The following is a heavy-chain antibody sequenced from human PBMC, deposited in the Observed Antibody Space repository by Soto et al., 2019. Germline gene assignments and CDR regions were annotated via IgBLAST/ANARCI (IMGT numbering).Heavy chain of an antibody. V-gene: IGHV3-30*18. CDR3: AKGGSSTERYFDA. CDR2: ISYDGRNK. J-gene: IGHJ5*02. CDR1: GFSFNSYG. Sequence: QVQVVESGGGVVQPGRSLRLSCAASGFSFNSYGMHWVRQAPGKGLEWVAIISYDGRNKYYADSVKGRFTISRDSPKNTLYLQMNSLRAEDTAVYYCAKGGSSTERYFDAWGQGALVTVSP. D-gene: IGHD6-6*01.